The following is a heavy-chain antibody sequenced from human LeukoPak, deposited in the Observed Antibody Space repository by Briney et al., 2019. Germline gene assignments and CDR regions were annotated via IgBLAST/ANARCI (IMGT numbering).Heavy chain of an antibody. CDR1: GGSISSYY. Sequence: SETLSLTCTVSGGSISSYYWSWIRQPPGKGLEWIGYIYYSGSTNYSPSLKSRVTISVDTSKNQFSLKLSSVTAADTAVYYCARFDLYYYGMDVWGQGTTVTVTS. D-gene: IGHD3-9*01. J-gene: IGHJ6*02. CDR3: ARFDLYYYGMDV. V-gene: IGHV4-59*08. CDR2: IYYSGST.